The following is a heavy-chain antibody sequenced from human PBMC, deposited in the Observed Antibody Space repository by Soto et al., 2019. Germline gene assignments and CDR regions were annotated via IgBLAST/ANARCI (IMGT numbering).Heavy chain of an antibody. CDR1: GVSVSSSDYY. V-gene: IGHV4-39*01. D-gene: IGHD3-10*01. J-gene: IGHJ4*02. CDR2: VYYSGIT. Sequence: PSETLSLTCTVSGVSVSSSDYYWGWIRQPPGKGLEWIGSVYYSGITYYNPSLKSRVTISVDTPKNQFSLRLRSVTAADTAVYCCARHQDSYYKDHFDYWGQGALVTVSS. CDR3: ARHQDSYYKDHFDY.